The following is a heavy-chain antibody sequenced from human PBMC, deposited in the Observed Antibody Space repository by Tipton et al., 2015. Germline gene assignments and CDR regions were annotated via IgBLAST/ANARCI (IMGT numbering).Heavy chain of an antibody. CDR1: GYTFTGYY. J-gene: IGHJ3*02. Sequence: QSGPEVKKPGASVKVSCKASGYTFTGYYMHWVRQAPGQGLEWMGWINPNSGGTNYAQKFQGRVTITADESTSTAYMELSSLRSEDTAVYYCARDPGLRAFDIWGQGTMVTVSS. CDR2: INPNSGGT. CDR3: ARDPGLRAFDI. D-gene: IGHD5-18*01. V-gene: IGHV1-2*02.